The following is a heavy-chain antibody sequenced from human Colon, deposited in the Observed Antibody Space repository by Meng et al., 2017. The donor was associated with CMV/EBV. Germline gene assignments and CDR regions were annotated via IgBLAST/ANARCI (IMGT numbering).Heavy chain of an antibody. CDR1: GSSFSNSW. Sequence: GGSLRLSCAASGSSFSNSWMIWVRRAPGKGLEWVAKTNEDGSDKYYVDSVKGRFTIFRDNAKNSVYLQMNSLRAEDTAVYYCASTGPLYGLYFCYWGQGTLVTRLL. D-gene: IGHD2-8*01. CDR2: TNEDGSDK. V-gene: IGHV3-7*01. J-gene: IGHJ4*02. CDR3: ASTGPLYGLYFCY.